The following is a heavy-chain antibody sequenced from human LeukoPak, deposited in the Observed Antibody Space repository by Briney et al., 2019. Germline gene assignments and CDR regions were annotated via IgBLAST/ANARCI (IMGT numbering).Heavy chain of an antibody. D-gene: IGHD6-13*01. Sequence: SETLSLTCVVYGGSFSAYYWIWIRQPPGKVLEWIGEINHSGSTNNNPSLTSRVTISVDTSKNQFSLRLSSVTAADTAVYYCARGRSLYSSKSPGLDYWSQGTLVTVSS. V-gene: IGHV4-34*01. CDR2: INHSGST. CDR1: GGSFSAYY. CDR3: ARGRSLYSSKSPGLDY. J-gene: IGHJ4*02.